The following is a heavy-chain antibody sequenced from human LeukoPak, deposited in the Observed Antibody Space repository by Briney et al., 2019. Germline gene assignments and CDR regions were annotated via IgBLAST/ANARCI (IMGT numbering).Heavy chain of an antibody. J-gene: IGHJ4*02. Sequence: GGSLRLSCAASGFTFSSYWMHWVRQAPGKGLVWVSRINSDVSTTTYADSVKGRFTISRDNAKNTLYLQMNSLRAEDTAVYYCARGPYYNILTGFRGRILGFDYWGQGTLVTVSS. D-gene: IGHD3-9*01. CDR2: INSDVSTT. CDR3: ARGPYYNILTGFRGRILGFDY. CDR1: GFTFSSYW. V-gene: IGHV3-74*01.